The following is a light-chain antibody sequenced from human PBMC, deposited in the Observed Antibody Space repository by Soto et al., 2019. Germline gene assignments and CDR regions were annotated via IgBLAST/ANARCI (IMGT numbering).Light chain of an antibody. CDR1: QSISSY. J-gene: IGKJ5*01. CDR2: AAS. Sequence: DIQMTQSPSSLSASVGDRVTITCRASQSISSYLNWYQQKPGKAPKLLIYAASSLQSGVPSRFSGSGSGTDFSLTTSSLQPEDFATYYCQQNYSTSRTFGQGTRLEIK. CDR3: QQNYSTSRT. V-gene: IGKV1-39*01.